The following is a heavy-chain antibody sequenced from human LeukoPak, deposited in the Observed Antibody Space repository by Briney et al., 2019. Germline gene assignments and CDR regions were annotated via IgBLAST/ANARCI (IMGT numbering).Heavy chain of an antibody. CDR1: GYTFTGYY. CDR2: INPKSGGT. J-gene: IGHJ3*02. D-gene: IGHD2-2*01. Sequence: ASVKVSCKASGYTFTGYYMHWVRQAPGQGLEWMGWINPKSGGTNYAQKFQGRVTMTRDTSISTAYMELSRLRSDDTAVYYCAKKLGRGYCSSTSCVGAFDIWGQGTMVTVSS. CDR3: AKKLGRGYCSSTSCVGAFDI. V-gene: IGHV1-2*02.